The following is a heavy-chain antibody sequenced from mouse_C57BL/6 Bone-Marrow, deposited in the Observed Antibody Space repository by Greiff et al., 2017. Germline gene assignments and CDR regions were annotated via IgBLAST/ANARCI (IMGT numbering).Heavy chain of an antibody. Sequence: VQRVESGPELVKPGASVKISCKASGYTFTDYYINWVKQRPGQGLEWIGWIFPGSGSTYYNEKFKGKATLTVDKSSSTAYMLRSSLTSEDSAVYFCASPEDSSGYGAYWGQGTLVTVSA. J-gene: IGHJ3*01. CDR1: GYTFTDYY. D-gene: IGHD3-2*02. CDR3: ASPEDSSGYGAY. V-gene: IGHV1-75*01. CDR2: IFPGSGST.